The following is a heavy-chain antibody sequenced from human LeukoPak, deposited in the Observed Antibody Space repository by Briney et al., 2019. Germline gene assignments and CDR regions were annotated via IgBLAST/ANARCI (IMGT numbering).Heavy chain of an antibody. CDR3: ASGGYYFDY. CDR1: GGSIRSYY. J-gene: IGHJ4*02. V-gene: IGHV4-59*01. Sequence: SETLSLTCTVSGGSIRSYYWSWFRQPPGRGLEWIGYVYYSGSTNYNPSLGSRVTISVDASNNQFSLKLNSVTAADTAVYYCASGGYYFDYWGQGTLVTVSS. CDR2: VYYSGST. D-gene: IGHD3-10*01.